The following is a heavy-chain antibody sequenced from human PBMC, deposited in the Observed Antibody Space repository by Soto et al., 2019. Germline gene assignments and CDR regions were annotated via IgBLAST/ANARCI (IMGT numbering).Heavy chain of an antibody. J-gene: IGHJ3*02. D-gene: IGHD3-16*01. CDR2: ISSSGSTI. V-gene: IGHV3-48*03. CDR3: ARDMIDAFEI. Sequence: EVQLVESGGGLVHPGGSLRLSCAASGFTFSSYEMNWVRQAPGKGLEWVSYISSSGSTIYYSDSVKGRFTISRDNAKNSLYLQMNSLRAEDTAVYYCARDMIDAFEIWGQGTMVSVSS. CDR1: GFTFSSYE.